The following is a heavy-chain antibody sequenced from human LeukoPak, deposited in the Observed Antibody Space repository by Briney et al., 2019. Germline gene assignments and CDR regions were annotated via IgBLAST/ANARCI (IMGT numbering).Heavy chain of an antibody. J-gene: IGHJ5*02. CDR3: ARSCFPAIFGVVIDWFDP. Sequence: GGSLRLSCAASGFIFSSYSMNWVRQAPGKGLEWVSSISSSSTYIYYADSVKGRFTISRDNAKNSLYLQMNSLRAEDTAVYYCARSCFPAIFGVVIDWFDPWGQGTLVTVSS. D-gene: IGHD3-3*01. CDR1: GFIFSSYS. CDR2: ISSSSTYI. V-gene: IGHV3-21*04.